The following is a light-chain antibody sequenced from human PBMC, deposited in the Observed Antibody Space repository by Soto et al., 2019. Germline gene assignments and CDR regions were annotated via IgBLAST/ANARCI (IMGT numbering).Light chain of an antibody. V-gene: IGLV2-14*01. J-gene: IGLJ1*01. CDR1: SSDIGGYNF. Sequence: QSVLTQPASVSGSPGQSITIACTGTSSDIGGYNFVSWYQQHPGKAPKLLIYDVGNRPSGVSNRFSGSKSGNTASLTISGLQAADEAHYYCNSYRTVSTYVFGTGTKLTVL. CDR2: DVG. CDR3: NSYRTVSTYV.